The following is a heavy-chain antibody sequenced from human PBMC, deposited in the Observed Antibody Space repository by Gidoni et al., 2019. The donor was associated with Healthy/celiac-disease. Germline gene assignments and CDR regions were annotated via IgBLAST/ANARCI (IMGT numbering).Heavy chain of an antibody. V-gene: IGHV3-49*03. CDR1: GITFGDYA. CDR3: TRVVTYYYYYMDV. CDR2: IRSKAYGGTT. D-gene: IGHD5-18*01. Sequence: EVQLVESEGGLVQPGRSLSLSCTASGITFGDYAMSWFRQAPGKGLEWVGFIRSKAYGGTTEYAASVKGRFTISRDDSKSIAYLQMNSLKTEDTAVYYCTRVVTYYYYYMDVWGKGTTVTVSS. J-gene: IGHJ6*03.